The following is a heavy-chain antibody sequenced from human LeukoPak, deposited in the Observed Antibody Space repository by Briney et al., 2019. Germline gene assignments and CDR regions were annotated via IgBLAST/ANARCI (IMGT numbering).Heavy chain of an antibody. CDR3: TRYNSGCHEGWIDP. V-gene: IGHV4-59*13. Sequence: SETLSLTCRASGGSISNYWWSWIRQPPGKGLEWIGYVSYSRKTDYTPSLKSRVTTSLDAFNTHSSLTLSSVTSADTAVYYCTRYNSGCHEGWIDPWGQGALVTVSS. CDR2: VSYSRKT. CDR1: GGSISNYW. D-gene: IGHD3-10*01. J-gene: IGHJ5*02.